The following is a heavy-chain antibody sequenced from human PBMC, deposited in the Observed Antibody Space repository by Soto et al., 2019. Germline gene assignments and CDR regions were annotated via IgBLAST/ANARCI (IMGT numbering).Heavy chain of an antibody. J-gene: IGHJ6*02. CDR1: GYSFTSYW. D-gene: IGHD1-1*01. CDR2: IDPSDSYT. CDR3: ATYNTDYYYYSGMDV. Sequence: PGESLNISCKGSGYSFTSYWISWVGQMPGKGLEWMGRIDPSDSYTNDSPSFQGHVTISADKAISTAYLQLSSLKASDTAMYYCATYNTDYYYYSGMDVWGQGTTVTVSS. V-gene: IGHV5-10-1*01.